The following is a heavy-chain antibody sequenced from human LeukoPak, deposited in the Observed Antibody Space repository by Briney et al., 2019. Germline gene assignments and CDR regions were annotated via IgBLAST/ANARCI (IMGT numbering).Heavy chain of an antibody. D-gene: IGHD3-10*01. V-gene: IGHV1-69*04. Sequence: SVKVSGMASGGTFSSYAISWVRQAPGQGLEWMGRIIPILGIANYAQKFQGRVTITADKSTSTAYMELSSLRSEDTAVYYCASNFTTMVRGVIFWGQGTLVTVSS. J-gene: IGHJ4*02. CDR2: IIPILGIA. CDR1: GGTFSSYA. CDR3: ASNFTTMVRGVIF.